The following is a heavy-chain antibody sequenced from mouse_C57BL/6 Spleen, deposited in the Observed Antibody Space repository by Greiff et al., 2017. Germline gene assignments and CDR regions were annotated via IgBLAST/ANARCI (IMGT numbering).Heavy chain of an antibody. CDR1: GYAFTNYL. J-gene: IGHJ2*01. CDR2: INPGSGGT. Sequence: QVQLQQSGAELVRPGTSVKVSCKASGYAFTNYLIEWVKQRPGQGLEWIGVINPGSGGTNYNEKFKGKATLTADKSSSTAYMQLSSLTSEDSAVXFGARSHYGSSPFDYWGQGTTLTVSS. CDR3: ARSHYGSSPFDY. V-gene: IGHV1-54*01. D-gene: IGHD1-1*01.